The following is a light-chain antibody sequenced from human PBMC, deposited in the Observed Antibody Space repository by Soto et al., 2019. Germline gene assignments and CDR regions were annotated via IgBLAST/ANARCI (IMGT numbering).Light chain of an antibody. J-gene: IGKJ1*01. Sequence: EIVLTQSPATLSLSPGDRATLSCRASQSLSRSSLAWYQQKPDRAPRLLIYGASSRATGIPDRFSGSGSGTDFTLTISSLQPDDFATYYCQQYNSYSRTFGQGTKVDIK. CDR3: QQYNSYSRT. CDR2: GAS. CDR1: QSLSRSS. V-gene: IGKV3-20*01.